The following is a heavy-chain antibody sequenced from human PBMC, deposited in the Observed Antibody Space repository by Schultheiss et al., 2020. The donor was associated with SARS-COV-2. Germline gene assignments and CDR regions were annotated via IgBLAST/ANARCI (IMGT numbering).Heavy chain of an antibody. D-gene: IGHD2-2*01. CDR3: ARSRPYCSSTTCLPYYYYYGMDV. J-gene: IGHJ6*02. CDR1: GFTFSSYA. CDR2: ISYDGSNK. Sequence: GGSLRLSCAASGFTFSSYAMHWVRQAPGKGLEWVAVISYDGSNKYFADSVKGRFTISRDNSKNTLFLQMNSLTAEDTAVYYCARSRPYCSSTTCLPYYYYYGMDVWGQGTTVTVSS. V-gene: IGHV3-30*01.